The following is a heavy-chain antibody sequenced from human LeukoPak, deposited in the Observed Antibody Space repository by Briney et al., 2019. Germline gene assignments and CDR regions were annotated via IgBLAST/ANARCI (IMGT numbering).Heavy chain of an antibody. V-gene: IGHV1-18*01. CDR2: ISAYNGNT. Sequence: ASVKVSCKASGFTFTSYGISWVRQAPGQGLEWMGWISAYNGNTDYAQKLQGRVTMTTDTSTSTAYMELRSLRSDDTAVYYCARVSSTSSLQDYWGQGTLATVSS. D-gene: IGHD2-2*01. CDR3: ARVSSTSSLQDY. J-gene: IGHJ4*02. CDR1: GFTFTSYG.